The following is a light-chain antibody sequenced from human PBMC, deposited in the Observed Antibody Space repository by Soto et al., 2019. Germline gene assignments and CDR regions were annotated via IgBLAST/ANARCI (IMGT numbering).Light chain of an antibody. J-gene: IGKJ4*01. CDR1: QSVSSD. V-gene: IGKV3-15*01. CDR2: GAS. Sequence: EIVMTPSPATLSVSPGERATLSCRASQSVSSDLAWYQQKPGQAPRLLIYGASTRATGIPARFSGSGSVTEFTLTISSLQSEDFAVYYCQQYNNWPLTFGGGTKVEIK. CDR3: QQYNNWPLT.